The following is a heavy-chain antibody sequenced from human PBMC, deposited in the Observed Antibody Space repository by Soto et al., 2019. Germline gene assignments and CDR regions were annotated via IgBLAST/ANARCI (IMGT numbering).Heavy chain of an antibody. CDR2: IYYSGST. CDR3: ARGSPVGTTIFGVVTYFDY. J-gene: IGHJ4*02. D-gene: IGHD3-3*01. V-gene: IGHV4-59*01. Sequence: SETLSLTCTVSGGSISSYYWSWIRQPPGKGLEWIGYIYYSGSTNYNPSLKSRVTISVDTSKNQFSLKLSSVTAADTAVYYCARGSPVGTTIFGVVTYFDYWGQGTLVTVSS. CDR1: GGSISSYY.